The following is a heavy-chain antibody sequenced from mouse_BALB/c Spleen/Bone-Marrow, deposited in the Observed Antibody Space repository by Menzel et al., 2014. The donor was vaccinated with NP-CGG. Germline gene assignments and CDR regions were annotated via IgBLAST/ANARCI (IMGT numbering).Heavy chain of an antibody. V-gene: IGHV1S81*02. CDR2: INPRSGRT. J-gene: IGHJ4*01. Sequence: QVQLQQSGAELVKPGASVKLSCKASGYTFTSYWMYWVIQRPGQGLEWIGEINPRSGRTNYNEKFKSRATLTVDKSSSTAYMQLSSLTSEDSAVYYCARGLYGAMDYWGQGTSVTVPS. CDR1: GYTFTSYW. CDR3: ARGLYGAMDY. D-gene: IGHD1-1*01.